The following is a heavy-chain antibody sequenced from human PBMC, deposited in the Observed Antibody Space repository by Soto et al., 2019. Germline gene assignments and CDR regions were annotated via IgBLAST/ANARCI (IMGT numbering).Heavy chain of an antibody. J-gene: IGHJ4*02. D-gene: IGHD5-18*01. CDR2: IYYSGST. Sequence: QVQLQESGPGLVKPSETLSLTCTVSGGSIRSYYWSWIRQPPGKGLEWIGYIYYSGSTNYNPSLKIRVTISLDTSKSYFSLKLSSETAADTAVYYCARRYGSCFDYWGQGTLVTVSS. V-gene: IGHV4-59*08. CDR3: ARRYGSCFDY. CDR1: GGSIRSYY.